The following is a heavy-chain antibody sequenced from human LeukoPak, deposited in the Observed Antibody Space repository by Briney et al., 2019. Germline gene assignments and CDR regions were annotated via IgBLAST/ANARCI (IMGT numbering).Heavy chain of an antibody. CDR3: ARGQCSSPSCRYFDY. CDR2: ITSGGNS. V-gene: IGHV3-66*01. CDR1: GFTFSSYS. D-gene: IGHD2-2*01. Sequence: PGRSLRLSCAASGFTFSSYSMHWVRQAPGKGLEWVSVITSGGNSYYADSVKGRFTISRDNSKNTLYLQMNSLRAEDTAVYYCARGQCSSPSCRYFDYWGQGTLVTVSS. J-gene: IGHJ4*02.